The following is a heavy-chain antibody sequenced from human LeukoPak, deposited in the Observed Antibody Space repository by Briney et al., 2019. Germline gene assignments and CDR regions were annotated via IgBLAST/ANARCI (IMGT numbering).Heavy chain of an antibody. CDR1: GYTFTAYY. D-gene: IGHD6-19*01. CDR3: ARGNSGWYFQH. Sequence: ASVKVSCKASGYTFTAYYIHWVRQAPGQGLEYMGRINPNSGGTNYAQKFQGRVTMTRDTSISTAYMELSLRSDDTAMYYCARGNSGWYFQHWGQGTLVTVSS. CDR2: INPNSGGT. J-gene: IGHJ1*01. V-gene: IGHV1-2*06.